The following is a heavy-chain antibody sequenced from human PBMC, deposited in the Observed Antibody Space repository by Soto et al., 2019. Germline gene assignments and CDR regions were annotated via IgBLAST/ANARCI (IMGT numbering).Heavy chain of an antibody. CDR3: ASILDYIAY. V-gene: IGHV4-59*08. CDR1: GASFSSISNHY. CDR2: ISYGGHT. J-gene: IGHJ4*02. D-gene: IGHD2-15*01. Sequence: SETLSLTCTFSGASFSSISNHYCSWIRQPPGKGLEWIGYISYGGHTSYNPSLRSRLSISVDTSKNQVSLNLASVTAADTAVYYCASILDYIAYWGQGTLVTVSS.